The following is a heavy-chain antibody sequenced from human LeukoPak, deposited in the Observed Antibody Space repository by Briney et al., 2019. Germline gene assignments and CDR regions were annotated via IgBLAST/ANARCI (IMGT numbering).Heavy chain of an antibody. V-gene: IGHV6-1*01. D-gene: IGHD6-13*01. J-gene: IGHJ4*02. CDR1: GDSVSSNSAA. Sequence: SQTLSRTCASSGDSVSSNSAAWNWIGQSPSRGLEWLGRTYYRSKWYNDYAVSVKSRITINPDTSKNEFSLQLNSVTPEDTAVYYCAKSGSWNFDYWGQGTLVTVSS. CDR2: TYYRSKWYN. CDR3: AKSGSWNFDY.